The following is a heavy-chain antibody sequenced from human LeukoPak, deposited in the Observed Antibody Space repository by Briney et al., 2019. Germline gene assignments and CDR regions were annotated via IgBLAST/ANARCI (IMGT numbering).Heavy chain of an antibody. CDR1: GYTFTCYY. CDR3: ARLYYDSSGKRAYYYGMDV. Sequence: ASVKVSCKASGYTFTCYYMHWVRQAPGQGLEWMGWINPNSGGTNYAQKFQGRVTMTRDTSISTAYMELSRLRSDDTAVYYCARLYYDSSGKRAYYYGMDVWGQGTTVTVSS. CDR2: INPNSGGT. D-gene: IGHD3-22*01. V-gene: IGHV1-2*02. J-gene: IGHJ6*02.